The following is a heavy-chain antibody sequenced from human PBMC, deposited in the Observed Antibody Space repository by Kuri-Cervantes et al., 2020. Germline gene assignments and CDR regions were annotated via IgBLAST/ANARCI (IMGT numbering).Heavy chain of an antibody. J-gene: IGHJ4*02. Sequence: LSLTCAASGFTFSSYSMNWVRQAPGKGLEWVSSISSSSSYIYYADSVKGRFTISRDNAKNSLYLQMNSLRAEDTAVYYCARGVDTAMEDWGQGTLVTVSS. CDR1: GFTFSSYS. V-gene: IGHV3-21*03. CDR3: ARGVDTAMED. D-gene: IGHD5-18*01. CDR2: ISSSSSYI.